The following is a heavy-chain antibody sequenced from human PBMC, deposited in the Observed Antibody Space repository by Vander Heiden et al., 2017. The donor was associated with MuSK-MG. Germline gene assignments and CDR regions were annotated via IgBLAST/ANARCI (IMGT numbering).Heavy chain of an antibody. CDR3: AGTGTTTNYGLDV. D-gene: IGHD4-17*01. Sequence: EVQLVESGGGLVKPAGSPRLSCAASGFVFSTYSMNWVRQAPGKGLEWVSSISSSSNYKYYADAVKGRFTISRDNAKKSMYLQMKRLRAEDTAVYYCAGTGTTTNYGLDVWGQGTTVTVSS. J-gene: IGHJ6*02. CDR1: GFVFSTYS. V-gene: IGHV3-21*01. CDR2: ISSSSNYK.